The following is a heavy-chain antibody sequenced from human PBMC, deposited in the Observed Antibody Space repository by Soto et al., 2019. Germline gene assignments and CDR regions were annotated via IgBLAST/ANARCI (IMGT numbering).Heavy chain of an antibody. V-gene: IGHV3-74*01. D-gene: IGHD3-3*01. Sequence: PGGSLRLSCAASGFTFSSYWMHWVRQVPGKGLVWVSRINSDGSRTDYADSVKGRFTVSRDNAKNTLYLQMNSLRAEDTAVYYCEIVVIIHRFDYCGQGTLVTVYS. CDR2: INSDGSRT. J-gene: IGHJ4*02. CDR3: EIVVIIHRFDY. CDR1: GFTFSSYW.